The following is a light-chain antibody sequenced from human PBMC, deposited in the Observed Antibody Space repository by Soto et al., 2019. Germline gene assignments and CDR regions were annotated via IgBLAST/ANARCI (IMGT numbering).Light chain of an antibody. J-gene: IGKJ5*01. CDR3: QQRSNWIT. Sequence: IVLTQSPATVSLTPGERATLSCWASQSVSTYLAWYQQKPGRAPRLLIYDASSRATGIPARFSGSGSGTDFTLTISSVEPEDFAVYYCQQRSNWITFGQGTRLEIK. CDR2: DAS. V-gene: IGKV3-11*01. CDR1: QSVSTY.